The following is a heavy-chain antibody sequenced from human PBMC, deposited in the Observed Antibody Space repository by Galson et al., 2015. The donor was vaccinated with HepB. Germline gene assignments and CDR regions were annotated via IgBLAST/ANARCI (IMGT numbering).Heavy chain of an antibody. Sequence: SLRLSCAASGFTFSSYWMSWVRQAPGKGLEWVANIKQDGSEKYYVDSVKGRFTISRDNAKNSLYLQMNSLRAGDTAVYYCARDSYYYDSSGYYDAFDIWGQGTMVTVSS. CDR2: IKQDGSEK. CDR3: ARDSYYYDSSGYYDAFDI. D-gene: IGHD3-22*01. J-gene: IGHJ3*02. CDR1: GFTFSSYW. V-gene: IGHV3-7*03.